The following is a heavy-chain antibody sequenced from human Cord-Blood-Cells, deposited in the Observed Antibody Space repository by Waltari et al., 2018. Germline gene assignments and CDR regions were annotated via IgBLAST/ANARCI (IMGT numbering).Heavy chain of an antibody. J-gene: IGHJ4*02. CDR2: MNPNSGNT. CDR3: ARGRTAGRLVVDY. CDR1: GYTFTSYD. D-gene: IGHD6-6*01. Sequence: VHRENSGADVKSPGAGVKVSCKVSGYTFTSYDINRVRQATGQGLEWMGWMNPNSGNTGYAQKFQGRVTMTRNTSLSTAYMELSSLRSEDTAVYYCARGRTAGRLVVDYWGEGTLVSVS. V-gene: IGHV1-8*02.